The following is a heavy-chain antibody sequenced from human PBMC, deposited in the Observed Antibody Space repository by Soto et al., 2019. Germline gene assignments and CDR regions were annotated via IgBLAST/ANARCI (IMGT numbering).Heavy chain of an antibody. Sequence: QVQLQESGPGLVKPSQTLSLTCTVSGGSISSGGYYWSWIRQHPGKGLEWIGYIYYSGSTYYNPSLKSRVTISVDTSKRQFSLKLSSVTAADTAVYYCARVRSSSWDNWFDPWGQGTLVTVSS. J-gene: IGHJ5*02. CDR3: ARVRSSSWDNWFDP. CDR2: IYYSGST. D-gene: IGHD6-13*01. CDR1: GGSISSGGYY. V-gene: IGHV4-31*03.